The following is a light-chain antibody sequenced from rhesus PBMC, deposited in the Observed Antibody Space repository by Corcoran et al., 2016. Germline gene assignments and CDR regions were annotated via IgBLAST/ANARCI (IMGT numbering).Light chain of an antibody. CDR2: GAS. V-gene: IGKV3S9*01. J-gene: IGKJ3*01. Sequence: EIVMTQSPATLSLSPGERATLSCRASQSVSSYVAWYQQTTEQAPRRLIYGASSRAPGIPDRVSGSGSGTDFTLTISSLEPEDFAVYYCQQYSNWPLTFGPGTKLDIK. CDR3: QQYSNWPLT. CDR1: QSVSSY.